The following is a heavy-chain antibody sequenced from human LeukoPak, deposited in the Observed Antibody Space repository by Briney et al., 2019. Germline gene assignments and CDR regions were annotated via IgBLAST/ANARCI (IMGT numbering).Heavy chain of an antibody. Sequence: ASVKVSCKASGYTFTSYGISLVRQAPGQGLEWMGWISAYNGNTNYAQKLQGRVTMTTDTSTSTAYMELRSLRSDDTAVYYCARTYSSSSIGYYYYMDVWGKGTTVTVSS. D-gene: IGHD6-13*01. CDR3: ARTYSSSSIGYYYYMDV. J-gene: IGHJ6*03. CDR2: ISAYNGNT. V-gene: IGHV1-18*01. CDR1: GYTFTSYG.